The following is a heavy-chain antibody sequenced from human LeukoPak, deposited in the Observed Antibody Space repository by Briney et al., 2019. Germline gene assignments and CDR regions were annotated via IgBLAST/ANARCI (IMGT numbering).Heavy chain of an antibody. J-gene: IGHJ2*01. CDR3: ARSSTINWYFDL. V-gene: IGHV4-31*03. D-gene: IGHD5/OR15-5a*01. Sequence: PSQTLSLTCTVSGGSISSGGYYWSWLRQHPGKGLEWIGYIYYSGSTYYNPSLKSRVTISVDTSKNQFSLKLSSVTAADTAVYYCARSSTINWYFDLWGRGTLVTVSS. CDR2: IYYSGST. CDR1: GGSISSGGYY.